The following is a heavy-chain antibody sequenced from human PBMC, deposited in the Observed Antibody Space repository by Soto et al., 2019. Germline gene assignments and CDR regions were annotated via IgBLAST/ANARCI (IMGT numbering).Heavy chain of an antibody. D-gene: IGHD3-9*01. CDR2: INHSGST. V-gene: IGHV4-34*01. CDR1: GGSSSPDY. CDR3: ARGGRYFDWLLSLYPPEYFQH. Sequence: SQARSLTWGGYGGSSSPDYCLGSRQQPGKGLEWIGEINHSGSTNYNPSLKSRVTISVDTSKNQFSLKLSSVTAADTAVYYCARGGRYFDWLLSLYPPEYFQHRGQGTLVT. J-gene: IGHJ1*01.